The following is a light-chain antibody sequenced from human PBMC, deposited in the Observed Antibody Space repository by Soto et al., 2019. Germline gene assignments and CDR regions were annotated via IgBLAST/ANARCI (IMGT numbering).Light chain of an antibody. V-gene: IGKV3-15*01. CDR1: QSVSSS. CDR3: QQYNYWPPLT. CDR2: DAS. Sequence: EIVMTQSPATLSVSPGDRATLSCRASQSVSSSLAWYQQIPGQAPRLLIYDASTRATGIPAMFGGSGSGTEFTLTISSLQSEDFAVYYCQQYNYWPPLTFGGGTKVELK. J-gene: IGKJ4*01.